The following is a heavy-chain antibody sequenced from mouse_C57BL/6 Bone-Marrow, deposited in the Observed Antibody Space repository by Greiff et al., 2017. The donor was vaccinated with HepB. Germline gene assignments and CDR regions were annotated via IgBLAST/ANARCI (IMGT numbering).Heavy chain of an antibody. Sequence: EVKLVESGGGLVQPGGSLSLSCAASGFTFTDYYMSWVRQPPGKALEWLGFIRNKANGYTTEYSASVKGRFTISGDNSQSILYLQMNALRAEDSATYYCARYNTTGGYFDVWGTGTTVTVSS. CDR1: GFTFTDYY. D-gene: IGHD1-1*01. V-gene: IGHV7-3*01. CDR3: ARYNTTGGYFDV. CDR2: IRNKANGYTT. J-gene: IGHJ1*03.